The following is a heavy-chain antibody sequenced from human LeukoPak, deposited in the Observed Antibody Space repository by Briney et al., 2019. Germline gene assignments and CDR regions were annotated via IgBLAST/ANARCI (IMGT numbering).Heavy chain of an antibody. CDR2: ISYDGSNK. D-gene: IGHD7-27*01. J-gene: IGHJ6*02. CDR3: ARDLVNWARSIYAMDV. CDR1: GFTFSSYA. Sequence: GGSPRLSCAASGFTFSSYAMHWVRQAPGKGLEWVAVISYDGSNKYNADSVKGRFTISRDNSNNTLYLQMNSLRAEDTAVYYCARDLVNWARSIYAMDVWGQGTTVIVSS. V-gene: IGHV3-30-3*01.